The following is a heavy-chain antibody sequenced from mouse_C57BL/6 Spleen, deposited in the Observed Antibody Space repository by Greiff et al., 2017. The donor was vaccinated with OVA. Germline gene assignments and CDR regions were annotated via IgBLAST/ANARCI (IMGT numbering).Heavy chain of an antibody. J-gene: IGHJ2*01. CDR1: GFTFSSYG. V-gene: IGHV5-6*01. CDR3: ASHGVTTRDYFDY. CDR2: SSSGGSYT. D-gene: IGHD2-2*01. Sequence: EVKLVESGGDLVKPGGSLKLSCAASGFTFSSYGMSWVRQTPDKRLAWVATSSSGGSYTYYPDSVKGRFTISRDNAKNTLYLQMSSLKSEDTAMYYCASHGVTTRDYFDYWGQGTTLTVSS.